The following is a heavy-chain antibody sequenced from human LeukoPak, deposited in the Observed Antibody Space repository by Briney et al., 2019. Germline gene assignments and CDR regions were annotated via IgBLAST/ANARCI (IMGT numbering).Heavy chain of an antibody. CDR3: ARGPLTGEHYHYYMDV. Sequence: GASVKVSCKASGYSFTTFDINWVRQATGQGLEWMGWMNPSTGNTGFAGKFQGRVTITGNTSISTVYMELTSLTSDDTAVYYCARGPLTGEHYHYYMDVWGTGTTITVSS. CDR1: GYSFTTFD. J-gene: IGHJ6*03. D-gene: IGHD7-27*01. CDR2: MNPSTGNT. V-gene: IGHV1-8*03.